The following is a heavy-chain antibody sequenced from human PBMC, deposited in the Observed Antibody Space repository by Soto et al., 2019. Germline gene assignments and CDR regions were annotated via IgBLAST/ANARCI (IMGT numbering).Heavy chain of an antibody. CDR2: ISAYNGNT. D-gene: IGHD3-22*01. Sequence: QVQLVQSGAEVKKPGASVKVSCKASGYTFTSYGISWVRQAPGQGLEWMGWISAYNGNTNYAQKLQVRVTMTTDTSTSTAYMELRSLRSDDTAVYYCARDRNPVYYYDSRGYPAGNYWGQGTLVTVSS. CDR1: GYTFTSYG. CDR3: ARDRNPVYYYDSRGYPAGNY. J-gene: IGHJ4*02. V-gene: IGHV1-18*04.